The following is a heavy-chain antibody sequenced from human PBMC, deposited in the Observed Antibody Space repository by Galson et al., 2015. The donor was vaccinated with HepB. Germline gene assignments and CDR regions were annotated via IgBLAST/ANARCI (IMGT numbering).Heavy chain of an antibody. CDR1: GFTFSSYA. Sequence: SLRLSCAASGFTFSSYAMHWVRQAPGKGLEWVAVISYDGSNKYYADSVKGRFTISRDNSKNTLYLQMNSLRAEDTAVYYCASGNSGWYENDYWGQGTLVTVSS. CDR2: ISYDGSNK. J-gene: IGHJ4*02. CDR3: ASGNSGWYENDY. D-gene: IGHD6-19*01. V-gene: IGHV3-30*04.